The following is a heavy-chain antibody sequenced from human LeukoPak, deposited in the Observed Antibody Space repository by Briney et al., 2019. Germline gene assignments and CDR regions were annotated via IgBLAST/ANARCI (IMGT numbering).Heavy chain of an antibody. CDR1: GYTFKNYG. CDR3: ARGRYCSGGGCLPYYFDY. CDR2: VTAYSDNT. V-gene: IGHV1-18*01. D-gene: IGHD2-15*01. J-gene: IGHJ4*02. Sequence: ASVKVSCKASGYTFKNYGLSWVRQAPGQGLEWMGWVTAYSDNTKYAQNLQGRVTMTTDTSTSTAYMELRSLRSDDTAVYYCARGRYCSGGGCLPYYFDYWGQGTLVAVSS.